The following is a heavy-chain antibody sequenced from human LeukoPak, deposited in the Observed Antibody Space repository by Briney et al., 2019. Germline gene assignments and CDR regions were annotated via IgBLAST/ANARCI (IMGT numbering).Heavy chain of an antibody. V-gene: IGHV3-30*18. CDR2: ISYDGNSQ. CDR3: AKPYPTLTTSAVLDN. D-gene: IGHD1-1*01. Sequence: GGSLTLSCAASGFTFSNYAIHWVRQAPGRGLGWVAAISYDGNSQHYGAPVKGRFTISRDNSKNTVYLQINTLRTDDAAIYYCAKPYPTLTTSAVLDNWGQGTLVTVSS. J-gene: IGHJ4*02. CDR1: GFTFSNYA.